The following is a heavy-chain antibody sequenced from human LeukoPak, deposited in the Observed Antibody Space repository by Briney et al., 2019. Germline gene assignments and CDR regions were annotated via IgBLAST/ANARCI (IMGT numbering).Heavy chain of an antibody. D-gene: IGHD4-17*01. J-gene: IGHJ2*01. CDR2: ISYSGST. CDR3: ARDTGTWYFDL. V-gene: IGHV4-61*01. Sequence: SETLSLTCTVSGGSVSSGSFYWSWIRQPPGKGLEWIGYISYSGSTSYNPSLKSRVTISVDTSKNQFSLNLSSVTAADTAVYYCARDTGTWYFDLWGRGTLVTVSS. CDR1: GGSVSSGSFY.